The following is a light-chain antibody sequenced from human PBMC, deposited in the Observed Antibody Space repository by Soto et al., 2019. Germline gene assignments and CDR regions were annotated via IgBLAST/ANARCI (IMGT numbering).Light chain of an antibody. Sequence: QSALTQPASVSGSPGQSITLSCTGTSSDIGGYNSVSWYQQHPGKAPKLLIYEVSHRPSGVSYRFSGSKSGNTASLTISGLQAEDEADYFCSSYTISRTPVVFGGGTKRPS. CDR3: SSYTISRTPVV. J-gene: IGLJ2*01. V-gene: IGLV2-14*01. CDR1: SSDIGGYNS. CDR2: EVS.